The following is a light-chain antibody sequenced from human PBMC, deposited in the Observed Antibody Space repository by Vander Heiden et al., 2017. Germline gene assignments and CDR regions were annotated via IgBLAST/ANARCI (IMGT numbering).Light chain of an antibody. V-gene: IGKV1-5*03. Sequence: DIQMTQSPSTLSASVGDRVTITCRASQSISRLLAWYQQKPGKAPKLLIYKASTLESGVPSRFSGSGSGTEFTLTISSLQPDDFATYYCQRYNSYLVTFGQGTKVEIK. CDR2: KAS. CDR3: QRYNSYLVT. J-gene: IGKJ1*01. CDR1: QSISRL.